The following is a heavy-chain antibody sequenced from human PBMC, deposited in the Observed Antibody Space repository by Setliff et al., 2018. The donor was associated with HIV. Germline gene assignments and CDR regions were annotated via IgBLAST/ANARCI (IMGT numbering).Heavy chain of an antibody. D-gene: IGHD2-15*01. J-gene: IGHJ6*03. V-gene: IGHV4-59*01. CDR3: ARGPSGGGFYDMDV. CDR1: GDSFSNYY. CDR2: VFYTGSA. Sequence: SETLSLTCTVSGDSFSNYYWSWIRQPPGKGLEWIGYVFYTGSATYNPSLKSRVSISVDRSTNRFSLMLHSVTAADTAVYYCARGPSGGGFYDMDVWGKGTTVTVSS.